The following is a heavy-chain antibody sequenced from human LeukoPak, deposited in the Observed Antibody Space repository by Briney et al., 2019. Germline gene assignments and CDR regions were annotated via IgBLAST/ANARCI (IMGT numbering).Heavy chain of an antibody. D-gene: IGHD1-26*01. J-gene: IGHJ3*02. CDR2: IYPGDSDT. Sequence: TGESLKISCKGSGNSFTSYWIGWVHQMPGKGLEWMGIIYPGDSDTRYSPSFQGQVTISADKSISTAYLQWSSLKASDTAMYYCARVDSGSYLRAFDIWGQGTMVTVSS. CDR3: ARVDSGSYLRAFDI. V-gene: IGHV5-51*07. CDR1: GNSFTSYW.